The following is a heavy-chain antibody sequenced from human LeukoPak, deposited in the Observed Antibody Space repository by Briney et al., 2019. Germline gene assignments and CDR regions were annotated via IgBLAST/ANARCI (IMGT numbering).Heavy chain of an antibody. CDR1: GGTFSSCA. Sequence: GASVKVSCKASGGTFSSCAISWVRQAPGQGLEWMGGIIPIFGTANYAQKFQGRVTITADESTSTAYMELSSLRSEDTAVYYCAREDRVGATIDYWAREPWSPSPQ. D-gene: IGHD1-26*01. V-gene: IGHV1-69*13. CDR3: AREDRVGATIDY. J-gene: IGHJ4*02. CDR2: IIPIFGTA.